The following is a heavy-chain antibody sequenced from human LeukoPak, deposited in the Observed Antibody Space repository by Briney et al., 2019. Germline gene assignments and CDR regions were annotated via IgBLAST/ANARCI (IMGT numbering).Heavy chain of an antibody. Sequence: GGSLRLSCAASGFTFSSYWMSWVRQAPGKGLEWVSSISSSSSYIYYADSVKGRFTISRDNAKNSLYLQMNSLRAEDTAVHYCARDFEGRYGMDVWGQGTTVTVSS. J-gene: IGHJ6*02. CDR2: ISSSSSYI. CDR1: GFTFSSYW. CDR3: ARDFEGRYGMDV. V-gene: IGHV3-21*01.